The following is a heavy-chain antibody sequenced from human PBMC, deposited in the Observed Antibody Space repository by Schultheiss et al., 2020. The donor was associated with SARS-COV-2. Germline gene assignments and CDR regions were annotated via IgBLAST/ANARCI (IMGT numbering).Heavy chain of an antibody. CDR2: IYHSGST. CDR1: GYYISSGYY. J-gene: IGHJ4*02. D-gene: IGHD3-10*01. Sequence: SETLSLTCTVSGYYISSGYYWGWIRQPPGKGLEWIGSIYHSGSTHYNPSLKSRVTMSVDTSKNQFSLKLTSVTAADTAVYYCARHYGSGTYPLDYWGQGTLVTVSS. V-gene: IGHV4-38-2*02. CDR3: ARHYGSGTYPLDY.